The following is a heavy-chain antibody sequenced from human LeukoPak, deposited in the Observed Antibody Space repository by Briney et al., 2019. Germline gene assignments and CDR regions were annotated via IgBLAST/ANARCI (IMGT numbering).Heavy chain of an antibody. V-gene: IGHV4-59*01. CDR2: IYYSGST. J-gene: IGHJ4*02. CDR1: GGSISSYY. CDR3: ARDRGYSSGWYSPFDY. Sequence: PSETLSLTCTVSGGSISSYYWSWIRQPPGKGLEWIGYIYYSGSTNYNPSLKSRVTISVDTSKNQFSLKLSSVTAADTAVYYCARDRGYSSGWYSPFDYWGQGTLVTVSS. D-gene: IGHD6-19*01.